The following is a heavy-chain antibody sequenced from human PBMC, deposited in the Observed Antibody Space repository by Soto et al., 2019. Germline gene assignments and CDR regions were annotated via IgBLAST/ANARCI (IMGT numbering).Heavy chain of an antibody. CDR2: SKNKADSYTT. V-gene: IGHV3-72*01. Sequence: EVQLVESGVGLVQPGGSLRLSCAASGFTFSDHYMDWVRQAPGKGLEWVGRSKNKADSYTTEYAASVKGRFTISRDGSKNSLFLHMNSLKTEDTAVYYCTVWGSGNDFGAAWGQGILVTVSS. CDR3: TVWGSGNDFGAA. CDR1: GFTFSDHY. J-gene: IGHJ4*02. D-gene: IGHD3-10*01.